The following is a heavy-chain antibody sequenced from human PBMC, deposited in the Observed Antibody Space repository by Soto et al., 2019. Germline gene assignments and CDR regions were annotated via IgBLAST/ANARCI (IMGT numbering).Heavy chain of an antibody. CDR1: GFTFGAYS. D-gene: IGHD7-27*01. V-gene: IGHV3-21*01. CDR2: INPSGTDI. J-gene: IGHJ4*02. Sequence: GGSLRLSCAASGFTFGAYSLSWVRQAPGKGLEWVSSINPSGTDIHYADSVEGRFTISRDNARSSLYLQMISLRVDDTAVYYCARDCLTGDPREAFDCWGQGTLVTVSS. CDR3: ARDCLTGDPREAFDC.